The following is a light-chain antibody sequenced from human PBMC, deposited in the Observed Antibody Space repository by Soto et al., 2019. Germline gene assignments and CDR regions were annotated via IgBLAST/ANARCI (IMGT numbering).Light chain of an antibody. CDR1: SSDVGDYNY. Sequence: SALTQPASVSGSPGQSITISCTGTSSDVGDYNYVSWYQQHPGKAPKLMIYDVSNRPSGVSNRFSGSKSGSTASLTISGLQAEDGADYYCSSYSTSTTRVFGTGTKLPS. CDR3: SSYSTSTTRV. CDR2: DVS. V-gene: IGLV2-14*01. J-gene: IGLJ1*01.